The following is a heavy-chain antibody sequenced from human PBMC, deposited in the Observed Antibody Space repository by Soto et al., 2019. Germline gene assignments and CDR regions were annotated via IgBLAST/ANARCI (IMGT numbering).Heavy chain of an antibody. CDR2: IYYSGST. J-gene: IGHJ5*02. V-gene: IGHV4-39*01. CDR3: ARRWDYDFWSGYNWFDP. CDR1: GGSISSSSYY. D-gene: IGHD3-3*01. Sequence: SETLSLTCTVSGGSISSSSYYWGWIRQPPGKGLEWIGSIYYSGSTYYNPSLKSRVTISVDTSKNLFSLKLSSVTAADKAVYYFARRWDYDFWSGYNWFDPWGQGTLVTVSS.